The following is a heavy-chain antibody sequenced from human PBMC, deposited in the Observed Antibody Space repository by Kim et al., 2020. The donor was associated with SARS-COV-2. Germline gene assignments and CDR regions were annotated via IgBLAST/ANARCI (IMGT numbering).Heavy chain of an antibody. Sequence: SETLSLTCAVYGGSFSGYYWSWIRQPPGKGLEWIGEINHSGSTNYNPSLKSRVTISVDTSKNQFSLKLSSVTAADTAVYYCARARSGPLSRASHQGYWGQGTLVTVSS. CDR3: ARARSGPLSRASHQGY. CDR1: GGSFSGYY. D-gene: IGHD3-3*02. CDR2: INHSGST. J-gene: IGHJ4*02. V-gene: IGHV4-34*01.